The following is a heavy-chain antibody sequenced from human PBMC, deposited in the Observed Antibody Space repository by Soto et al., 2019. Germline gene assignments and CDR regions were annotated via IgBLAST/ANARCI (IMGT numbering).Heavy chain of an antibody. J-gene: IGHJ3*01. CDR3: ARAYDTSGYYHDAFDV. V-gene: IGHV4-39*02. CDR2: IFYSRNT. CDR1: GGSINNSSNY. Sequence: KPSETLSLTCTVSGGSINNSSNYWGWIRQPPGKGLEWIGSIFYSRNTYYNPSLKSRVTVSVDTSKTHFSLKLTSVTAADTAVYYCARAYDTSGYYHDAFDVWGQGTMVTVSS. D-gene: IGHD3-22*01.